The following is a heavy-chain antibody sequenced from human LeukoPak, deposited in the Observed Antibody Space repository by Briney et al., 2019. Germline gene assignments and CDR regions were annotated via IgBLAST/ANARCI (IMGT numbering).Heavy chain of an antibody. D-gene: IGHD3-22*01. J-gene: IGHJ1*01. Sequence: GGSLRLSCAASGFTFSSYGMHWVRQAPGKGLEWVAVISYDGSNKYYADSVKGRFTISRDNSKNTLYLQMNSLRAEDTAVYYCAKDHTYYYDSSGYYFQHWGQGTLVTVSS. CDR2: ISYDGSNK. CDR3: AKDHTYYYDSSGYYFQH. CDR1: GFTFSSYG. V-gene: IGHV3-30*18.